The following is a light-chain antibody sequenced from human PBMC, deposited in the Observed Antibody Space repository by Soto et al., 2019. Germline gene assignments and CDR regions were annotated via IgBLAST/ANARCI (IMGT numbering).Light chain of an antibody. J-gene: IGKJ4*01. Sequence: EIVMTQSPATLSVSPGEGATLSCRASHGIGTALAWYQQKPGQTPRLLMYGASIRATDVPARFSGSASGTEFTLTITSLQSEDFAVYYCQHYSDWPLTFGGGTKVESK. CDR3: QHYSDWPLT. CDR1: HGIGTA. V-gene: IGKV3-15*01. CDR2: GAS.